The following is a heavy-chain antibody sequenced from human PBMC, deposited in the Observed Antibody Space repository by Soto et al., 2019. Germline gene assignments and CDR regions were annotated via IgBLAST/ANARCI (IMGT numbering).Heavy chain of an antibody. V-gene: IGHV1-18*04. CDR3: GRGRSPNDFDH. D-gene: IGHD6-19*01. CDR1: GYSFSNYG. Sequence: QVQLVQSGGEVTKPGASVKVSCKAPGYSFSNYGVNWVRQAPGQGLKWMGWINGYNGKTNYAQKVQGRVTMTTDTSTSTVDMELRSLTSDDAAVYYWGRGRSPNDFDHWGQGTLVTVSS. CDR2: INGYNGKT. J-gene: IGHJ4*02.